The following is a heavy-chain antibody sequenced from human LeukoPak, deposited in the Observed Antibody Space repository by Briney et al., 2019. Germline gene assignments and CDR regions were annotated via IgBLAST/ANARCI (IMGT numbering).Heavy chain of an antibody. CDR1: GYIFSNYW. CDR3: ARHGVAGPYDAFDI. CDR2: IYPGDSDT. V-gene: IGHV5-51*01. D-gene: IGHD3-3*01. Sequence: GESLKISCKGSGYIFSNYWIAWVRQMPGRGLDSMGIIYPGDSDTRYSPSFQGQVTISADKSISTAYLQWSSLRASDTAMYYCARHGVAGPYDAFDIWGQGTRVTVSS. J-gene: IGHJ3*02.